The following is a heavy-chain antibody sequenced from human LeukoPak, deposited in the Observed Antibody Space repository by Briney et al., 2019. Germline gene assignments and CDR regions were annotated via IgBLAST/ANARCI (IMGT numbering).Heavy chain of an antibody. CDR3: ARTPSFTMVRGVIMDAFDI. J-gene: IGHJ3*02. CDR1: GGSISSYY. Sequence: SETLSLTCTVSGGSISSYYWSWIRQPPGKGLEWIGSIYYSGSTYYNPSLKSRVTISVDTSKNQFSLKLSSVTAADTAVYYCARTPSFTMVRGVIMDAFDIWGQGTMVTVSS. CDR2: IYYSGST. V-gene: IGHV4-39*07. D-gene: IGHD3-10*01.